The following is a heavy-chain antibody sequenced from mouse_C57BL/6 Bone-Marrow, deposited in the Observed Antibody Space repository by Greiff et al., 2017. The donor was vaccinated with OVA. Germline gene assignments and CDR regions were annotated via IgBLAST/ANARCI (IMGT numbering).Heavy chain of an antibody. D-gene: IGHD1-1*01. CDR3: AKLLLLRSSMDY. V-gene: IGHV1-81*01. J-gene: IGHJ4*01. CDR2: IYPRSGNT. CDR1: GYTFTSYG. Sequence: QVQLKESGAELARPGASVKLSCKASGYTFTSYGISWVKQRTGQGLEWIGEIYPRSGNTYYNEKFKGKATLTADKSSSTAYMELRSLTSEDSAVYFCAKLLLLRSSMDYWGQGTSVTVSS.